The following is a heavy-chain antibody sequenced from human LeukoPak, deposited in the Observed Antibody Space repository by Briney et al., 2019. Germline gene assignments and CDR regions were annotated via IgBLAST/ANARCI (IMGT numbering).Heavy chain of an antibody. CDR2: IYYSGST. Sequence: PSETLSLTCTVSGGSISSYYWSWIRQPPGKGLEWIGYIYYSGSTNYNPSLKSRVTISVDTSKNQFSLKLSSVTAADTAVYYCARERRIAAAGTDWFDPWGQGTLVTVSS. CDR1: GGSISSYY. J-gene: IGHJ5*02. D-gene: IGHD6-13*01. V-gene: IGHV4-59*01. CDR3: ARERRIAAAGTDWFDP.